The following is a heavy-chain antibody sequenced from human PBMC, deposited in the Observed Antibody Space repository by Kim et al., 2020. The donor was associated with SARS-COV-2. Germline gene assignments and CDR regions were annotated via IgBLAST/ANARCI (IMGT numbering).Heavy chain of an antibody. CDR1: GGSFSGYY. CDR3: ARGFGATRFQH. D-gene: IGHD3-10*01. J-gene: IGHJ1*01. V-gene: IGHV4-34*01. CDR2: INPSGST. Sequence: SETLTLTCAVYGGSFSGYYWSWIRQPPGKGLEWIGAINPSGSTNYNPSLKSRVTISVDTSKNQFSLKLSSVTAADTAVYYCARGFGATRFQHWGQGTLVTVSS.